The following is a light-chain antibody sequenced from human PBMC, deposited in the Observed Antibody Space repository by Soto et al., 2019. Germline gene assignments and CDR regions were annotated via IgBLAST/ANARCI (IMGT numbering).Light chain of an antibody. V-gene: IGKV3-20*01. Sequence: EIVLTQFPGTLSLSPGGRATLSCRASQSVSNSYLAWFQQKPCQAPRLLIFGASSRATGIRDRFSGSGSGRDFPLTISRLEPEDFAVYYCPQYASTPWTFGQGTKVEIK. CDR3: PQYASTPWT. J-gene: IGKJ1*01. CDR2: GAS. CDR1: QSVSNSY.